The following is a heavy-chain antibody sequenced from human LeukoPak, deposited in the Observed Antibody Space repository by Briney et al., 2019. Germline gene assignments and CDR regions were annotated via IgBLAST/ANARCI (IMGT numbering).Heavy chain of an antibody. CDR1: GFTFSSYW. Sequence: AGGSLRLSCAASGFTFSSYWMSWVRQAPGKGLEWVANIKQDGREKYHVSSVKGRFTISRDNAKNSLYLQMNSLRAEDTAVYYCARGLLYAAADRYYYYGMDVWGQGTTVTVSS. D-gene: IGHD6-13*01. CDR2: IKQDGREK. V-gene: IGHV3-7*01. CDR3: ARGLLYAAADRYYYYGMDV. J-gene: IGHJ6*02.